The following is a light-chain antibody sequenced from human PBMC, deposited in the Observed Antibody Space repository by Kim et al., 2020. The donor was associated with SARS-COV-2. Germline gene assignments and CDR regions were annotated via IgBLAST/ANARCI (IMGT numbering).Light chain of an antibody. V-gene: IGKV1-5*03. CDR2: EAS. J-gene: IGKJ1*01. Sequence: ASIGDRVTITCRASQSISGLLAWYQQKAGKAPNLLIYEASTLESGVPSRFSGSGSGTEFTLTINSLQPDDFASYYCQQYNSFPWTFGQGTKVDIK. CDR1: QSISGL. CDR3: QQYNSFPWT.